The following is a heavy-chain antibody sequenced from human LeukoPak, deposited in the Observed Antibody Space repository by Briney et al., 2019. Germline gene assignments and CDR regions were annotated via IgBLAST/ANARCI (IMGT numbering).Heavy chain of an antibody. D-gene: IGHD3-3*01. J-gene: IGHJ4*02. V-gene: IGHV3-33*06. CDR2: IWYDGSNK. CDR3: AKDRRRFLESFDY. Sequence: GRSLRLSCAASGFTFSSYGMHWVRQAPGKGLEWVAVIWYDGSNKYYADSVKGRFTISRDNSKNTLYLQMNSLRAEDTAVYYRAKDRRRFLESFDYWGQGTLVTVSS. CDR1: GFTFSSYG.